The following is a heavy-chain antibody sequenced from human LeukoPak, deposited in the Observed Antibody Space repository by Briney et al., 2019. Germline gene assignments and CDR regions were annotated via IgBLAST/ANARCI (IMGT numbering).Heavy chain of an antibody. J-gene: IGHJ5*02. CDR3: ARVAAAGFHHNWFDP. Sequence: ASVKVSCKASGYTFTSYGISWARQAPGQGLEWMGWISAYNGNTNYAQKLQGRVTMTTDTSTSTAYMELRSLRSDDTAVYYCARVAAAGFHHNWFDPWGQGTLVTVSS. CDR2: ISAYNGNT. V-gene: IGHV1-18*01. CDR1: GYTFTSYG. D-gene: IGHD6-13*01.